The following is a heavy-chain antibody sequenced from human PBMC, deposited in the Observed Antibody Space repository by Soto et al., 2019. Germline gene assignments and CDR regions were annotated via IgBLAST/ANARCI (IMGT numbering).Heavy chain of an antibody. CDR1: GFTFSIYA. CDR2: ISTNGGST. J-gene: IGHJ4*02. CDR3: VKGEYYYDSSGYYPFDY. D-gene: IGHD3-22*01. V-gene: IGHV3-64D*06. Sequence: GGSLRLSCSASGFTFSIYAMHWVRQAPGKGLEYVSSISTNGGSTDYADSVKGRSTISRDNSKNTVYLQMSSLRVEDTAVYYCVKGEYYYDSSGYYPFDYWGQGT.